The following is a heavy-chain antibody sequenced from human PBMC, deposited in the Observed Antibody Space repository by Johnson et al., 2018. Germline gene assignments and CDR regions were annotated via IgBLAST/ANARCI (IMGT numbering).Heavy chain of an antibody. D-gene: IGHD1-1*01. CDR2: MNPNSGNT. Sequence: QVQLVQSGAEVKKPGASVKVSCKASGYTFPSYDIYCVGQATGQGLEWMGWMNPNSGNTGSAQKFQGRVTMTRNTSISTAYRERRSLRSEDTAVDYCASTTTTWEDAFDIWGQGTRVTVSS. CDR1: GYTFPSYD. V-gene: IGHV1-8*01. J-gene: IGHJ3*02. CDR3: ASTTTTWEDAFDI.